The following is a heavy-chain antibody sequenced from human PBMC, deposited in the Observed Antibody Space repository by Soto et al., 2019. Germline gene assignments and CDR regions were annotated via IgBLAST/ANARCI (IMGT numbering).Heavy chain of an antibody. D-gene: IGHD6-6*01. CDR1: GYTFTSYD. J-gene: IGHJ4*02. V-gene: IGHV1-8*01. Sequence: GASVKVSCKASGYTFTSYDINWVRQATGQGLEWMGWMNPNSGNTGYAQKFQGRVTMTRNTSISTAYMELNSLRSEDTAVYYCARGYTGRIAARRCIGYWGQGTLVTVSS. CDR3: ARGYTGRIAARRCIGY. CDR2: MNPNSGNT.